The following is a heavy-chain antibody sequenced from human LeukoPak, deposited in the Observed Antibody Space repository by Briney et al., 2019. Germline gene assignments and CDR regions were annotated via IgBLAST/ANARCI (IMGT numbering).Heavy chain of an antibody. CDR3: AKDLYTVILTGFFDY. V-gene: IGHV3-23*01. J-gene: IGHJ4*02. D-gene: IGHD3-9*01. CDR1: GFTFNTYG. Sequence: GGSLRLSCSASGFTFNTYGMNWVRQAPGKGLEWVSVISGNGGSTYYADSVKGRFTTSRDNSKNTIYLQMNSLRVEDTAVYYCAKDLYTVILTGFFDYWGQGTLVTVSS. CDR2: ISGNGGST.